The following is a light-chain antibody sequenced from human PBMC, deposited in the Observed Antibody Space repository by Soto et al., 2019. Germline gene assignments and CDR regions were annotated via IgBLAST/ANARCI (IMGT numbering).Light chain of an antibody. CDR1: QSISSH. Sequence: DIQMTQSPSSLSASVGDRVTIACRASQSISSHLHWFQQKPGKAPMLLIYAASSLQGGVPSRFSGSGSGTDFTLTISSLHPEDFATYYCQQSYSTPYTFGQGTKLEIK. V-gene: IGKV1-39*01. J-gene: IGKJ2*01. CDR2: AAS. CDR3: QQSYSTPYT.